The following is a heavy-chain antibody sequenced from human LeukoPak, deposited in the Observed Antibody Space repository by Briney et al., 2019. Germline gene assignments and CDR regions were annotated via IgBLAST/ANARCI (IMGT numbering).Heavy chain of an antibody. CDR1: GYTFTSYG. CDR2: ISAYNGNT. D-gene: IGHD3-22*01. J-gene: IGHJ4*02. Sequence: RASVTVSCKASGYTFTSYGISWVRQAPGQGLEWMGWISAYNGNTNYAQKLQGRVTMTTDTSTSTAYMELRSLRSDDTAVYYCARDSYYDSSGYLTDYWGQGTLVTVSS. V-gene: IGHV1-18*01. CDR3: ARDSYYDSSGYLTDY.